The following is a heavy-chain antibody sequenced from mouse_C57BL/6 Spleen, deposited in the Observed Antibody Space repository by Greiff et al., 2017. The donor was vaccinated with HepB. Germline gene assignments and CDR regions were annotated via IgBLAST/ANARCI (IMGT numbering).Heavy chain of an antibody. D-gene: IGHD2-4*01. CDR1: GYTFTSYW. CDR2: IHPNSGST. CDR3: AREEDDYPDVVGVYYFDY. Sequence: QVQLKESGAELVKPGASVKLSCKASGYTFTSYWMHWVKQRPGQGLEWIGMIHPNSGSTNYNEKFKSKATLTVDKSSSTAYMQLSSLTSEDSAVYYCAREEDDYPDVVGVYYFDYWGQGTTLTVSS. J-gene: IGHJ2*01. V-gene: IGHV1-64*01.